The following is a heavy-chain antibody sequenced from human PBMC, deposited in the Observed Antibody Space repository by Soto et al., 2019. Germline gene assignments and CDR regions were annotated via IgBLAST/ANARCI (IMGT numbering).Heavy chain of an antibody. V-gene: IGHV4-30-4*01. CDR1: GSSISSGDHY. D-gene: IGHD2-2*01. Sequence: QVQLQESGPGLVKPSQTLSLTCTVSGSSISSGDHYWSWIRQPPGKGLEWIGYIYHTGSTYFNPSLKSRIAMSVDTSKNQIYLNVTSVTAADAAVYFCARAVIPAAAYAYWGQGTLVTVS. CDR2: IYHTGST. J-gene: IGHJ4*02. CDR3: ARAVIPAAAYAY.